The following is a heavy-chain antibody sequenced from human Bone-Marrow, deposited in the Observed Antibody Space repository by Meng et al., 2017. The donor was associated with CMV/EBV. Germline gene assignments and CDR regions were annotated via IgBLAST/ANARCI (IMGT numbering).Heavy chain of an antibody. CDR3: ATYYYGSMDYYYGMAV. J-gene: IGHJ6*02. D-gene: IGHD3-10*01. Sequence: GESLKISCAASGFTFSSYSMNWVRQAPGKGLEWVSYISSSSSTIYYADSVKGRFTISRDNAKNSLYLQMNSLRAEDKAVYYCATYYYGSMDYYYGMAVWGQGPTVTVYS. CDR1: GFTFSSYS. CDR2: ISSSSSTI. V-gene: IGHV3-48*04.